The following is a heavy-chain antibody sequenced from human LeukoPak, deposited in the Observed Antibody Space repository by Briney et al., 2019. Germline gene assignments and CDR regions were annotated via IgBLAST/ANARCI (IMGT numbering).Heavy chain of an antibody. CDR2: ISPSDGST. V-gene: IGHV1-46*02. CDR1: GYIFNIYT. J-gene: IGHJ4*02. Sequence: GASVKVSCKASGYIFNIYTVHWIRQAPGQGLEWMGMISPSDGSTSYAQRFQGRLTVTWDMSTTTIYMEISSLRSEDTAIYYCARAMYYLGGYYFDYWGQGTPVTVSS. D-gene: IGHD2-8*01. CDR3: ARAMYYLGGYYFDY.